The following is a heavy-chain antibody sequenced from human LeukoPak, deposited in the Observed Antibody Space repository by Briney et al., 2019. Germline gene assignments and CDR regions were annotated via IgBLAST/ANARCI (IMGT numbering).Heavy chain of an antibody. J-gene: IGHJ4*02. Sequence: GGSLRLSCAASGFTFSSYAMSWVRQAPGKGLEWVSAISGSGGSTYYADSVKGRFTISRDNAKNTLYLQMNSLRAEDTAVYYCARDGYSGYDFEDYWGQGTLVTVSS. CDR1: GFTFSSYA. V-gene: IGHV3-23*01. D-gene: IGHD5-12*01. CDR3: ARDGYSGYDFEDY. CDR2: ISGSGGST.